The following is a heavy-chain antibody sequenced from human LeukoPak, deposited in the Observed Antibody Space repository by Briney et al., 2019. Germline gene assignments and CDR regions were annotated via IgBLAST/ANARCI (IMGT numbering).Heavy chain of an antibody. V-gene: IGHV3-21*01. J-gene: IGHJ4*02. D-gene: IGHD3-16*01. CDR3: AYTYS. CDR2: ISSTSSYI. CDR1: GFIFSNYG. Sequence: GGSLRLSCAASGFIFSNYGMNWVRQAPGKGLEWVSSISSTSSYIYYADSVKGRFTVSRDNAKNSLFLQMNSLRVEDTAVYFCAYTYSWGQGTLVTVSS.